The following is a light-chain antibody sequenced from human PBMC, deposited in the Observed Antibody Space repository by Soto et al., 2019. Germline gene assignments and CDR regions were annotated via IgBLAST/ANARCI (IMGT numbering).Light chain of an antibody. J-gene: IGKJ1*01. CDR3: QQYNNWPRT. Sequence: DIQMTQSPSTLSSSVRYIFSITCLASQSIDRWLAWYQQKPGKAPKILIYDASNLDSGVPSRFSGSGSGTEFTLTISSLQSEDFAVYYCQQYNNWPRTFGQGTKVDI. CDR1: QSIDRW. V-gene: IGKV1-5*01. CDR2: DAS.